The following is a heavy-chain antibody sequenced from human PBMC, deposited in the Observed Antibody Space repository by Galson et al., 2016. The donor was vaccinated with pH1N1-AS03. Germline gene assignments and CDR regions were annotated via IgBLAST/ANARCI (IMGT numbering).Heavy chain of an antibody. CDR1: GFTFDDYA. D-gene: IGHD5-18*01. J-gene: IGHJ4*02. CDR3: VKDFDKYTFGYGTFFDY. Sequence: SLRLSCAASGFTFDDYAMHWVRQAPGKGLEWVSGISWNSGSKAYSDSVKGRFTTSRDNAKNSLYLQMDILRPEDTALYYCVKDFDKYTFGYGTFFDYWGQGTLVTVSS. V-gene: IGHV3-9*01. CDR2: ISWNSGSK.